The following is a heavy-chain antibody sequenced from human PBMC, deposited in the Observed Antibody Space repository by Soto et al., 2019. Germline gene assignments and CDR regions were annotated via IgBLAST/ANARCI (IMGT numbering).Heavy chain of an antibody. J-gene: IGHJ4*02. V-gene: IGHV5-51*01. D-gene: IGHD6-6*01. CDR1: GYSFTSYW. Sequence: GASLKICCTGSGYSFTSYWIGWARQMPGKGLEWMGIIYPGDSDTRYSPSFQGQGTISADKSISTAYLQWSSLKASDTAMYYCARLKSSSSTSFDYWGKGTLVTVSS. CDR3: ARLKSSSSTSFDY. CDR2: IYPGDSDT.